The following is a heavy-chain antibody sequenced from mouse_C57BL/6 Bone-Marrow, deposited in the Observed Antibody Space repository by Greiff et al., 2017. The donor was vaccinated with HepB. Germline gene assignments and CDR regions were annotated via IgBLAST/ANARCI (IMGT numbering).Heavy chain of an antibody. Sequence: EVMLVESGEGLVKPGGSLKLSCAASGFTFSSYAMSWVRQTPEKRLEWVAYISSGGDYIYYADTVKGRFTISRDNARNTLYLQMSSLKSEDTAMYYCTRDKKKVVTSYYAMDYWGQGTSVTVSS. J-gene: IGHJ4*01. CDR3: TRDKKKVVTSYYAMDY. V-gene: IGHV5-9-1*02. CDR1: GFTFSSYA. D-gene: IGHD2-3*01. CDR2: ISSGGDYI.